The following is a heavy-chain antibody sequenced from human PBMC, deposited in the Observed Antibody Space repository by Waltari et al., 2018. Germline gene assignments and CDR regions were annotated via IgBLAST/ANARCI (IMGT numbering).Heavy chain of an antibody. J-gene: IGHJ4*02. CDR2: IKSKTDGGTT. D-gene: IGHD6-19*01. V-gene: IGHV3-15*07. Sequence: EVQLVESGGGLVKPGGSLRLSCAASGFTFTNAWMNWVRQAPGKGLEGVGRIKSKTDGGTTDYAAPGKGRFTISRDDSKNTLYLQMNSLKTDDTAVYYCTTLGYRSGWSFDYWGQGTLVTVSS. CDR1: GFTFTNAW. CDR3: TTLGYRSGWSFDY.